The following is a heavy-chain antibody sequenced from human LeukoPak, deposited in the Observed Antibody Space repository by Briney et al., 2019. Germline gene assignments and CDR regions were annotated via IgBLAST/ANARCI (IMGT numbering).Heavy chain of an antibody. CDR2: ISYNGSNT. Sequence: GGSLRLSCAASGFTFSSFVMHWVRQAPGKGLEWVALISYNGSNTYYADSVKGRFTISRDNSKSTLYLQMNSLRAEDTAVYYCTPGMTDWGQGTLVTVSS. CDR1: GFTFSSFV. J-gene: IGHJ4*02. CDR3: TPGMTD. D-gene: IGHD3-10*01. V-gene: IGHV3-30*03.